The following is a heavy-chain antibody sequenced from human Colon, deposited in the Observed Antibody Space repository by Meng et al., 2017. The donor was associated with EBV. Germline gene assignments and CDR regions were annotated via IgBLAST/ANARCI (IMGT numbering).Heavy chain of an antibody. CDR2: IYYTGST. J-gene: IGHJ4*02. CDR1: GGSINSGDYY. V-gene: IGHV4-30-4*01. CDR3: ARNYYFDY. Sequence: QVPGPGLVTPSQTLSLTCTVSGGSINSGDYYGSWIRQPPGKGLEWIGYIYYTGSTYYNPSLKSRVTISMDTSKNQFSLRLSSVTAADTAVYYCARNYYFDYWGQGTLVTVSS.